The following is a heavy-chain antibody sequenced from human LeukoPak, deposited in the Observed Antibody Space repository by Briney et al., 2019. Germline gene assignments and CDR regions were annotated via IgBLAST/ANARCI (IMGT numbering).Heavy chain of an antibody. V-gene: IGHV1-2*02. Sequence: ASVKVSCKASGYTFTGYYMHWVRQAPGQGLEWMGWINPNSGGTNYAQKFQGRVTMTRDTSISTAYMELSSLRSEDTAVYYCARVGYYYYYYMDVWGKGTTVTVSS. CDR2: INPNSGGT. CDR3: ARVGYYYYYYMDV. J-gene: IGHJ6*03. CDR1: GYTFTGYY.